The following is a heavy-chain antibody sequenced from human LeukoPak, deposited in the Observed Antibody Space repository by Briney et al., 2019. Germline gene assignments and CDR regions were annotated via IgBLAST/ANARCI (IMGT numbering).Heavy chain of an antibody. CDR1: GFTFSHFW. CDR2: IKKTGSET. V-gene: IGHV3-7*01. J-gene: IGHJ4*02. Sequence: GGSLRLSCAASGFTFSHFWMSWVRQAPGEGLEWVAYIKKTGSETYYVDSVKGRFTITRDNTRSSLFLQMYSLRAEDTAVYLCAREDGYCSGGNCYSYFDSWGQGTLVTVSS. D-gene: IGHD2-15*01. CDR3: AREDGYCSGGNCYSYFDS.